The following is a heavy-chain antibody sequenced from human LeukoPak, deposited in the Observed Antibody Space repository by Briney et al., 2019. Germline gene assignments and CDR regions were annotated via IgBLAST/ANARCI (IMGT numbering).Heavy chain of an antibody. J-gene: IGHJ4*02. CDR3: ARGSSSWRPYFDY. V-gene: IGHV1-69*01. CDR1: GGTFSSYA. CDR2: IIPIFGTA. Sequence: GASVTVSCKASGGTFSSYAISWVRQAPGQGLEWMGGIIPIFGTANYAQKFQGRVTITADESTSTAYMELSSLRSEDTAVYYCARGSSSWRPYFDYWGQGTLVTVSS. D-gene: IGHD6-13*01.